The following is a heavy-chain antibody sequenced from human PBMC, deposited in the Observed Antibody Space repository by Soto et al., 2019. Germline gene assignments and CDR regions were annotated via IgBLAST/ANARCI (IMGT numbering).Heavy chain of an antibody. CDR3: AKDYANLFGDEPYYFDY. CDR1: GFTFSSYG. V-gene: IGHV3-30*18. Sequence: ESGGGVVQPGRSLRLSCAASGFTFSSYGMHWVRQAPGKGLEWVAVISYDGSNKYYADSVKGRFTISRDNSKNTLYLQMTSLRAEDTAVYYCAKDYANLFGDEPYYFDYWGQGTLVTVSS. J-gene: IGHJ4*02. CDR2: ISYDGSNK. D-gene: IGHD3-10*01.